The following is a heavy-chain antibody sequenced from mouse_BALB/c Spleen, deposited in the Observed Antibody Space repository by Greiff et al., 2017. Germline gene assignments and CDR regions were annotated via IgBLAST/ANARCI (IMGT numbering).Heavy chain of an antibody. CDR1: GFNIKDTY. J-gene: IGHJ4*01. CDR3: ARSNYYAMDY. V-gene: IGHV14-3*02. CDR2: IDPANGNT. Sequence: EVQLQESGAELVKPGASVKLSCTASGFNIKDTYMHWVKQRPEQGLEWIGRIDPANGNTKYDPKFQGKATITADTSSNTAYLQLSSLTSEDTAVYYCARSNYYAMDYWGQGTSVTGSS.